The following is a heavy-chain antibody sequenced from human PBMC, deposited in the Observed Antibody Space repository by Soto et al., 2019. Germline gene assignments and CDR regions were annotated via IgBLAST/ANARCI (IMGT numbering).Heavy chain of an antibody. J-gene: IGHJ3*02. Sequence: EVQLVESGGGLVQPGGSLRLSCAASGFTFSSYDMHWVRQATGKGLEWVSAIGTGGDTYYPGSVKGRFTISREYAKNSLYLQINSLRAGDTAVYYCAREAPVTTNAFDIWGQGTMVTISS. CDR3: AREAPVTTNAFDI. V-gene: IGHV3-13*01. CDR2: IGTGGDT. D-gene: IGHD4-17*01. CDR1: GFTFSSYD.